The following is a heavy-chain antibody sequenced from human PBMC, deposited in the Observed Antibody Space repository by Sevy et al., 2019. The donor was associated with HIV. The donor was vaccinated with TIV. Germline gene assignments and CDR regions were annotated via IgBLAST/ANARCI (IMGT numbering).Heavy chain of an antibody. V-gene: IGHV3-30*18. CDR1: GFTFSSYG. J-gene: IGHJ4*02. Sequence: GGSLRLSCAASGFTFSSYGMHWVRQAPGKGLEWVAVISYDGSNKYYADSVKGRFTISRDNSKNTLYLQMNSLRAEDTAVYYCAKDAQWLVLGYYFDYWGQRTLVTVSS. D-gene: IGHD6-19*01. CDR2: ISYDGSNK. CDR3: AKDAQWLVLGYYFDY.